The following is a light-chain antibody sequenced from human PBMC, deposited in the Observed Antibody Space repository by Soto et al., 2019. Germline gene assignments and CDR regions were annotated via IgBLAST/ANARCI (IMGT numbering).Light chain of an antibody. V-gene: IGLV2-14*03. Sequence: QSVLTQPASVSGSPGQSITISCTGTSSDVGGYNYVSWYQHHPGKAPKLLIYDVSNRPSGVSNRFSGSKSDNTASLTISGLPPEDEADYYCSSYTTSNTRQIVFGTGTKLTVL. CDR3: SSYTTSNTRQIV. CDR2: DVS. CDR1: SSDVGGYNY. J-gene: IGLJ1*01.